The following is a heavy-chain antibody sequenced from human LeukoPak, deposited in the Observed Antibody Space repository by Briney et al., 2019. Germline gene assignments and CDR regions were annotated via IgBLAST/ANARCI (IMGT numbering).Heavy chain of an antibody. Sequence: GESLKISCEASGYKFTTDCIGWVRQMPGKGLEWMGIIYPDDSETNYSPSFKGQVTMSVDKSITTAFLQWSSLKASDTAMYYCARQAYGSRFDAFDIWGQGTMVTVSS. CDR2: IYPDDSET. V-gene: IGHV5-51*01. D-gene: IGHD3-22*01. CDR1: GYKFTTDC. J-gene: IGHJ3*02. CDR3: ARQAYGSRFDAFDI.